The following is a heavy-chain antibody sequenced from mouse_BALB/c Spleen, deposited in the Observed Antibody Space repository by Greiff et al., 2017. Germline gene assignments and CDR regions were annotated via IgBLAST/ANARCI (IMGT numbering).Heavy chain of an antibody. CDR1: GFNIKDTY. CDR3: ARDDYDRGFAY. V-gene: IGHV14-3*02. Sequence: EVKLVESGAELVKPGASVKLSCTASGFNIKDTYMHWVKQRPEQGLEWIGRIDPANGNTKYDPKFQGKATITADTSSNTAYLQLSSLTSEDTAVYYCARDDYDRGFAYWGQGTLVTVSA. J-gene: IGHJ3*01. CDR2: IDPANGNT. D-gene: IGHD2-4*01.